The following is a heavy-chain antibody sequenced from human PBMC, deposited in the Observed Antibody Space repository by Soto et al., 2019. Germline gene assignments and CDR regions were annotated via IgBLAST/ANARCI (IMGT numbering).Heavy chain of an antibody. D-gene: IGHD3-22*01. V-gene: IGHV1-2*02. CDR3: ARGDFDSSANYYAGWFDP. J-gene: IGHJ5*02. Sequence: QVQLVQSGAEVKKPGASVKVSCKASGYIFTGYYMHWLRQAPGQGLEWMGGFNPNSGGTKYAQKFQGRVTMTNDTSINTAYMELSGLISDVTAVYYCARGDFDSSANYYAGWFDPWGQGTLVTVSS. CDR2: FNPNSGGT. CDR1: GYIFTGYY.